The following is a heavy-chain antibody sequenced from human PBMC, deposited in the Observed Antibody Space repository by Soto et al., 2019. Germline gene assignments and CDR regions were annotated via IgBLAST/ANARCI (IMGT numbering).Heavy chain of an antibody. Sequence: SETLSLTCTVSGGSISSYYWSWIRQPPGKGLEWIGYIYYSGSTNYNPSLKSRVTISVDTSKNQFSLKLSSVTAADTAVYYCARSPLGTHFEYCGQGTLVNVSS. V-gene: IGHV4-59*01. J-gene: IGHJ4*02. D-gene: IGHD1-1*01. CDR2: IYYSGST. CDR1: GGSISSYY. CDR3: ARSPLGTHFEY.